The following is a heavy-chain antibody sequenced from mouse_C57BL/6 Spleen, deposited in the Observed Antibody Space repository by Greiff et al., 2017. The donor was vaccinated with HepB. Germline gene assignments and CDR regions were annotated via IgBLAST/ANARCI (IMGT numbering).Heavy chain of an antibody. J-gene: IGHJ3*01. V-gene: IGHV5-17*01. CDR3: ARPYYYGSSYGGWFAY. Sequence: EVKVEESGGGLVKPGGSLKLSCAASGFTFSDYGMHWVRQAPEKGLEWVAYISSGSSTIYYADTVKGRFTISRDNAKNTLFLQMTSLRSEDTAMYYCARPYYYGSSYGGWFAYWGQGTLVTVSA. CDR2: ISSGSSTI. CDR1: GFTFSDYG. D-gene: IGHD1-1*01.